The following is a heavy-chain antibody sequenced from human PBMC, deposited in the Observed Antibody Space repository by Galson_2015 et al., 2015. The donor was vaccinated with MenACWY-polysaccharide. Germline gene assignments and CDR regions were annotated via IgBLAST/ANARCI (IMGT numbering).Heavy chain of an antibody. CDR3: ARDGYSFGYYSDL. D-gene: IGHD5-18*01. Sequence: LRLSCAASGFTFSKFSMHWVRQAPGKGLEWVALISYDGDRQYYVDSVKGRFTASRDNSKNTVYLQMDSLRTEDSAVYFCARDGYSFGYYSDLWGQGTLVTVS. CDR1: GFTFSKFS. V-gene: IGHV3-30*03. CDR2: ISYDGDRQ. J-gene: IGHJ4*02.